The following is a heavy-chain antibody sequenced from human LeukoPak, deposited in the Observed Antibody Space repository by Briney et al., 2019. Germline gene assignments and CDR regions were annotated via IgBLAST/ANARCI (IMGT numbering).Heavy chain of an antibody. D-gene: IGHD3-10*01. CDR1: GYTFTGYY. Sequence: ASVKVSCKASGYTFTGYYMHWVRQAPGQGLEWLGWISGYNGYTRDAQKLQGRVSMTTDTSTSTAYMELRSLRSDDTAVYYCAGGSGIGTDPFDPWGQGTLVTVSS. CDR3: AGGSGIGTDPFDP. V-gene: IGHV1-18*04. J-gene: IGHJ5*02. CDR2: ISGYNGYT.